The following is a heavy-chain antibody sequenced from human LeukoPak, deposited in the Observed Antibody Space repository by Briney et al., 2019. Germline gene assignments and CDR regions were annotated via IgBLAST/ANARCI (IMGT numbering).Heavy chain of an antibody. V-gene: IGHV2-5*01. Sequence: SGPTLVKPTQTLTLTCTFSGFSLSTSGVGVGWIRQPPGKALEWLALIYWNDNKLYSPSLKGRLTITKDTSNNQVVLTMTNIDPVDTATYYCAHSGDYRFLYYLDYWGQGTLVTVSP. CDR3: AHSGDYRFLYYLDY. CDR2: IYWNDNK. D-gene: IGHD4-17*01. CDR1: GFSLSTSGVG. J-gene: IGHJ4*02.